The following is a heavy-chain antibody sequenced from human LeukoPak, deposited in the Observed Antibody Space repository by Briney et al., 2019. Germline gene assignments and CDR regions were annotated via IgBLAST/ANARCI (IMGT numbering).Heavy chain of an antibody. CDR3: AREVHEDYYMDV. J-gene: IGHJ6*03. V-gene: IGHV3-30-3*01. CDR1: GFTFSSYA. Sequence: GGSLRLSCAASGFTFSSYAMSWVRQAPGKGLEWVAVISYDGSNKYYADSVKGRFTISRDNSKNTLYLQMNSLRVEDTAVYYCAREVHEDYYMDVWGKGTTVTVSS. CDR2: ISYDGSNK. D-gene: IGHD3-10*01.